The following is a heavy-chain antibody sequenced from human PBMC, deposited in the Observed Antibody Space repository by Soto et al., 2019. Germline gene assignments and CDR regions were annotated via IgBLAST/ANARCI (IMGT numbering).Heavy chain of an antibody. CDR3: AKDRFFRGGYYYGMDV. CDR1: GFTLSSYA. Sequence: GGSLRLSCAASGFTLSSYAMSWVRQAPGKGLEWVSAISGSGGSTYYADSVKGRFTISRDNSKNTLYLQMNSLRAEDTAVYYCAKDRFFRGGYYYGMDVWGQGTTVTVS. CDR2: ISGSGGST. V-gene: IGHV3-23*01. D-gene: IGHD1-26*01. J-gene: IGHJ6*02.